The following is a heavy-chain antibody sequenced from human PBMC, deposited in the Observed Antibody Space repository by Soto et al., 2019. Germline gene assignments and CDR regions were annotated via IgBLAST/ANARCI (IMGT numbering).Heavy chain of an antibody. CDR1: GFTFNTSW. D-gene: IGHD3-10*01. Sequence: EVQLVESGGGLVQPGGSPRLSCAASGFTFNTSWMSWVRRAPGKGLEWVAHMNQHGSEKYYVDSVKGRFTISGDDAKNSLYLQMNSLGAEDTDVYYCVSWAGSSYWGQGTLVTVSS. CDR3: VSWAGSSY. J-gene: IGHJ4*02. CDR2: MNQHGSEK. V-gene: IGHV3-7*05.